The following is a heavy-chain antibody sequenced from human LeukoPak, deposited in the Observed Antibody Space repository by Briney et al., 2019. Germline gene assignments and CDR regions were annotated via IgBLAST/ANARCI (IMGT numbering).Heavy chain of an antibody. CDR2: INPNSGGT. J-gene: IGHJ4*02. D-gene: IGHD3-22*01. CDR3: ARFDYYDSSGYIPVFDY. CDR1: GYTFTGYY. Sequence: ASVKVSCKASGYTFTGYYMHWVRQAPGQGLEWMGRINPNSGGTNYAQKLQGRVTMTTDTSTSTAYMELRSLRSDDTAVYYCARFDYYDSSGYIPVFDYWGQGTLVTVSS. V-gene: IGHV1-2*06.